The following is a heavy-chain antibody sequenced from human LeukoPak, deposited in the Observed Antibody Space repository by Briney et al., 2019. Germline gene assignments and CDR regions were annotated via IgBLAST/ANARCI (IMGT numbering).Heavy chain of an antibody. J-gene: IGHJ5*02. CDR2: INPSGGST. V-gene: IGHV1-46*01. Sequence: GASVKVSCKASGYTFTSYYMHWVRQAPGQGLEWMGIINPSGGSTSYAQKLQGRVTMTTDTSTSTAYMELRSLRSDDTAVYYCARDLQVRGAPISDPWGQGTLVTVSS. CDR1: GYTFTSYY. CDR3: ARDLQVRGAPISDP. D-gene: IGHD3-10*01.